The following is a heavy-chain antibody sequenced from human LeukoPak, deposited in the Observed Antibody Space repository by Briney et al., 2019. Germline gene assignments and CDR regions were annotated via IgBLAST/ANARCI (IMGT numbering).Heavy chain of an antibody. D-gene: IGHD3-10*01. Sequence: SETLSLTCTVSGGSISSSSYYWGWIRQPPWKGLEWIGSIYYSGSTYYNPSLKNRVTISVDTSKNLFSLRLSSVTAADTAVYYCARLQPSRIRFVFDYWGQGTLVTVSS. CDR2: IYYSGST. V-gene: IGHV4-39*07. CDR1: GGSISSSSYY. J-gene: IGHJ4*02. CDR3: ARLQPSRIRFVFDY.